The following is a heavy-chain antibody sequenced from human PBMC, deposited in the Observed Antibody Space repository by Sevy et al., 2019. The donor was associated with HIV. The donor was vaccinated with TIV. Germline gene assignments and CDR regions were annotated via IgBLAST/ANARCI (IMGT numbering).Heavy chain of an antibody. V-gene: IGHV3-48*03. D-gene: IGHD2-8*01. CDR3: TRNGGAFDNGFDP. CDR1: GFTFSSYD. J-gene: IGHJ5*02. Sequence: GGSLRLSCTASGFTFSSYDMNWVRQAPGKGLEWVSKIRSSGSPIYYADSVKGRLTISRDNAKNSLNLQMNSLRAEDTAVYYCTRNGGAFDNGFDPWGQGTLVTVSS. CDR2: IRSSGSPI.